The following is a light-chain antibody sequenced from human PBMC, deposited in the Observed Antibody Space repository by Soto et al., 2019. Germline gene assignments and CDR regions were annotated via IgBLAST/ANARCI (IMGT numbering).Light chain of an antibody. CDR2: AAF. J-gene: IGKJ4*01. V-gene: IGKV1-9*01. Sequence: DIQLTQSPSFVSASVGDRITITCRTSQDITNHLAWYQQKPGKAPNLLIYAAFTLHRGFLSRFSGSGSGADFTLTISSLQPEDLATYYCQQLNSYPLTFGGGTKVEI. CDR1: QDITNH. CDR3: QQLNSYPLT.